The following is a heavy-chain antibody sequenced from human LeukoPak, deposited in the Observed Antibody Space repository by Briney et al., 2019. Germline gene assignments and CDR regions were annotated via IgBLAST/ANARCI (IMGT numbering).Heavy chain of an antibody. V-gene: IGHV1-2*06. D-gene: IGHD4-11*01. CDR2: VNPNSGGT. J-gene: IGHJ5*02. Sequence: ASVKVSCKASGYTFTDYYIHWVRQAPGQGLERMGRVNPNSGGTSSAQKFQGRVTMTRDTSISTAYMELSRLISDDTAVYYCARAPYSNYERSWFDPWGQGTLVTVSS. CDR3: ARAPYSNYERSWFDP. CDR1: GYTFTDYY.